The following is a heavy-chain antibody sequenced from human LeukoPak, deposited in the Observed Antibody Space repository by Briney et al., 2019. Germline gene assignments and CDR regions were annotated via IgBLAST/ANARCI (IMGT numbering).Heavy chain of an antibody. D-gene: IGHD6-13*01. CDR2: IGSSDSTT. CDR3: IKGQFSSSWYGLGNDY. Sequence: GGSLRLSCVASGFTFSSYEMNWVRQAPGKGLEWLSYIGSSDSTTHYADSVKGRITISRDNAKNSLYLQMNSLRADDTALYYCIKGQFSSSWYGLGNDYWGQGTLVTVSS. CDR1: GFTFSSYE. J-gene: IGHJ4*02. V-gene: IGHV3-48*03.